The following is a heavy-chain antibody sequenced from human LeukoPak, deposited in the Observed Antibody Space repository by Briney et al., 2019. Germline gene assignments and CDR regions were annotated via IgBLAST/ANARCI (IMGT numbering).Heavy chain of an antibody. D-gene: IGHD3-16*01. J-gene: IGHJ6*02. CDR1: GYTLTELS. CDR2: FDPEDGET. V-gene: IGHV1-24*01. Sequence: ASVKVSCKVSGYTLTELSMHWVRQAPGKGLEWMGGFDPEDGETIYAQKFQGRVTMTEDTFTDTAYMELSSLRSEDTAVYYCATLSYVWEPRNYYYYGMDVWGQGTTVTVSS. CDR3: ATLSYVWEPRNYYYYGMDV.